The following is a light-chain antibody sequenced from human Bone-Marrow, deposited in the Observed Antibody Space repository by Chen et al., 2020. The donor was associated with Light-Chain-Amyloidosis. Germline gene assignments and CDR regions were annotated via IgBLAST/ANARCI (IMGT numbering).Light chain of an antibody. CDR3: QQYGTSPLT. J-gene: IGKJ4*01. CDR1: QTISSNY. Sequence: EIVLTQSPGTLSLSPGEGANLSCRASQTISSNYLTWYQQKFGQATRLLIYGSSSRATGIPDRFTGSGSGKDFTLTINRLEPEDFAMYYCQQYGTSPLTFGGGTKVEIK. CDR2: GSS. V-gene: IGKV3-20*01.